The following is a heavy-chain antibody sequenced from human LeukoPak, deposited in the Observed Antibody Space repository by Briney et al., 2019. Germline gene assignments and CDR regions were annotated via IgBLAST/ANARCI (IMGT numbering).Heavy chain of an antibody. Sequence: GGSLRRSCAASGFTFSSFSMNWVRQAPGLGLEWVSSISSSSSYIYYADSVKGRFTISRDNAKTSLYLQMNSLRAEDTAVYYCARDIATTVTTFSNYYYYYGMDVWGQGTTVTVSS. CDR3: ARDIATTVTTFSNYYYYYGMDV. V-gene: IGHV3-21*01. CDR1: GFTFSSFS. CDR2: ISSSSSYI. D-gene: IGHD4-11*01. J-gene: IGHJ6*02.